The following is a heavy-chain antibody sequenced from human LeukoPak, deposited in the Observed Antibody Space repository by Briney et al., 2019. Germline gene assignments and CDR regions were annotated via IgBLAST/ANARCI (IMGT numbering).Heavy chain of an antibody. CDR1: GFTLSTYN. D-gene: IGHD3-16*01. Sequence: GGSLRLSCAASGFTLSTYNMNWVRQAPGKGLEWVSHITSSSTNIYYADSVKGRFTASKDDARKSMYLQMNSLRVEDTAVYYCAKDRANWAIDDWGQGTQVTVSS. V-gene: IGHV3-48*04. CDR3: AKDRANWAIDD. CDR2: ITSSSTNI. J-gene: IGHJ4*02.